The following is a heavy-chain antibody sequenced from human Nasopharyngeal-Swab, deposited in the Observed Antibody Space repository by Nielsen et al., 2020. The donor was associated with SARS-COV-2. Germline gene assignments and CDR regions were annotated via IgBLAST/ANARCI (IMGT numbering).Heavy chain of an antibody. CDR2: INHSGST. D-gene: IGHD3-10*01. J-gene: IGHJ6*03. V-gene: IGHV4-34*01. Sequence: WIRQPPGKGLEGIGEINHSGSTNYNPALKSRVTISVDTSKNQFSLKLSSVTAADTAVYYCARGQAYYYGSGSRYYYYYYMDVWGKGTTVTVSS. CDR3: ARGQAYYYGSGSRYYYYYYMDV.